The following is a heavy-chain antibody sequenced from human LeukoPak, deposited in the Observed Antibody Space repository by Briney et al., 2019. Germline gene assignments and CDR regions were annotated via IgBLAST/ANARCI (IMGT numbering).Heavy chain of an antibody. CDR2: ISSSGSTI. V-gene: IGHV3-11*04. Sequence: GGSLRLSCAASGFTFSDYYMSWIRQAPGKGLEWVSYISSSGSTIYYADSVKGRFTISRDNAKNSRYLQMNSLRAEDTAVYYCATTYSDVDTAMGTNRGDYWGQGTLVTVSS. CDR3: ATTYSDVDTAMGTNRGDY. J-gene: IGHJ4*02. D-gene: IGHD5-18*01. CDR1: GFTFSDYY.